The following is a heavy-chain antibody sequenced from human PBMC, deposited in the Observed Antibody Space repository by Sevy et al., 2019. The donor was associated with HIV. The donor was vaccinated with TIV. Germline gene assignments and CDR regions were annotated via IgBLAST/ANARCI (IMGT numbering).Heavy chain of an antibody. Sequence: GGSLRLSCAASGFTFSYAWMSWVRQAPGKGLEWVGRIKSKADGGTIDYAAPVKGRFTISRDDSKNTLYLQMHSLKTEDTAVYYCSTDPIIVLLVTDGMDVWGQRTTVTVSS. V-gene: IGHV3-15*01. CDR2: IKSKADGGTI. D-gene: IGHD2-8*02. J-gene: IGHJ6*02. CDR3: STDPIIVLLVTDGMDV. CDR1: GFTFSYAW.